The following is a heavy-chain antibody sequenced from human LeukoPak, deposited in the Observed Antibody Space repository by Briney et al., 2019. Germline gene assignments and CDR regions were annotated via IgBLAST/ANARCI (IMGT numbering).Heavy chain of an antibody. CDR1: GDSVSSNSAA. J-gene: IGHJ6*03. Sequence: SQTLSLTCAISGDSVSSNSAAWNWIRQSPSRGLEWLGRTYYRSKWYNDYAVSVKSRITINPDTSKNQFSLQLNSVTPEDMAVYYCARDRHYDSSGYYWYRYYYYYMDVWGKGTTVTISS. D-gene: IGHD3-22*01. CDR3: ARDRHYDSSGYYWYRYYYYYMDV. V-gene: IGHV6-1*01. CDR2: TYYRSKWYN.